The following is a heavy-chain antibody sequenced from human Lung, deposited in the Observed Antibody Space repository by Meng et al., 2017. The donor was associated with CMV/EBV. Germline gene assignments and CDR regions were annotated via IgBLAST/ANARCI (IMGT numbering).Heavy chain of an antibody. CDR3: ARQGITIFGVDYYYYYGMDV. V-gene: IGHV5-51*01. CDR1: GYSFTSYW. J-gene: IGHJ6*02. CDR2: IYPGDSDT. D-gene: IGHD3-3*01. Sequence: SXXGSGYSFTSYWIGWVRQMPGKGLEWMGIIYPGDSDTRYSPSFQGQVTISADKSISTAYLQWSSLKASDTAMYYCARQGITIFGVDYYYYYGMDVWGQGTTVXVSS.